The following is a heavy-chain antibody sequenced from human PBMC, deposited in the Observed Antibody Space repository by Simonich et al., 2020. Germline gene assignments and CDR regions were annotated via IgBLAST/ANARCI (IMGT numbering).Heavy chain of an antibody. CDR1: GYSISSGYY. V-gene: IGHV4-38-2*02. CDR3: ARDRDGDYDY. Sequence: QVQLQESGPGLVKPSETLSLTCAVSGYSISSGYYWGWIRQPPGKGLEWIGSIYHSGSTYYNPSRKSRVTISVDTSKNQFALKLSSVTAADTAVYYCARDRDGDYDYWGQGTLVTVSS. J-gene: IGHJ4*02. D-gene: IGHD4-17*01. CDR2: IYHSGST.